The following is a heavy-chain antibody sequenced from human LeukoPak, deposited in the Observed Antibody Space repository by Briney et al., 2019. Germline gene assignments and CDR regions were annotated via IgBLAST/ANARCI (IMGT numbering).Heavy chain of an antibody. CDR2: ISAYNGNT. CDR3: AREVDDYVWGSYRSHRDYYYYYMDV. CDR1: GYTFTSYY. V-gene: IGHV1-18*04. D-gene: IGHD3-16*02. J-gene: IGHJ6*03. Sequence: ASVKVSCKASGYTFTSYYMHWVRQAPGQGLEWMGWISAYNGNTNYAQKLQGRVTMTTDTSTSTAYMELRSLRSDDTAVYYCAREVDDYVWGSYRSHRDYYYYYMDVWGKGTTVTVSS.